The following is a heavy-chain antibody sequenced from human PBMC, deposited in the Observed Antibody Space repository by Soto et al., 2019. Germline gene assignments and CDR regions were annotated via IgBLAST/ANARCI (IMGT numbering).Heavy chain of an antibody. J-gene: IGHJ6*02. CDR1: GFTFSSYE. CDR2: ISSSGSTI. V-gene: IGHV3-48*03. D-gene: IGHD6-13*01. Sequence: PGGSLRLSCAASGFTFSSYEMNWVRQAPGKWLEWVSYISSSGSTIYYADSVKGRFTISRDNAKNSLYLQMNSLRAEDTAVYYCARDLAAAVEYYYYGMDVWGQGTTVTVSS. CDR3: ARDLAAAVEYYYYGMDV.